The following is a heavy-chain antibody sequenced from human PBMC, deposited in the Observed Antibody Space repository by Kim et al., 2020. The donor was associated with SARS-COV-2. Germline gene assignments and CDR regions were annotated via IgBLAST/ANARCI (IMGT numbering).Heavy chain of an antibody. Sequence: GGSLRLSCAASGFTFSSYAMSWVRQAPGKGLEWVSVIYSGGSSTYYADSVKGRFTISRDNSKNTLYLQMNSLRAEDTAVYYCAKDSGGSRGFGELLFRSPPDVWGQGTTVTVSS. CDR1: GFTFSSYA. D-gene: IGHD3-10*01. J-gene: IGHJ6*02. CDR2: IYSGGSST. CDR3: AKDSGGSRGFGELLFRSPPDV. V-gene: IGHV3-23*03.